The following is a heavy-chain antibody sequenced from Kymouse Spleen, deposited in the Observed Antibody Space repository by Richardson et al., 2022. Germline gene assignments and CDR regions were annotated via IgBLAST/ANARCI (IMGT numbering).Heavy chain of an antibody. CDR2: IKSKTDGGTT. CDR1: GFTFSNAW. J-gene: IGHJ4*02. D-gene: IGHD2-2*02. V-gene: IGHV3-15*01. CDR3: TTVLYCSSTSCRFDY. Sequence: EVQLVESGGGLVKPGGSLRLSCAASGFTFSNAWMSWVRQAPGKGLEWVGRIKSKTDGGTTDYAAPVKGRFTISRDDSKNTLYLQMNSLKTEDTAVYYCTTVLYCSSTSCRFDYWGQGTLVTVSS.